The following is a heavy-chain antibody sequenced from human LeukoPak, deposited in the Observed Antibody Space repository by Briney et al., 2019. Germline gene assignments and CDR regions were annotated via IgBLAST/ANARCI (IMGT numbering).Heavy chain of an antibody. J-gene: IGHJ4*02. D-gene: IGHD3-22*01. V-gene: IGHV1-2*02. CDR2: INPNSGGT. CDR3: ARATLGYYDSSGYFDY. CDR1: GYTLTGYY. Sequence: ASVKVSCKASGYTLTGYYMHWVRQAPGQGLEWMGWINPNSGGTNYAQKFQGRVTMTRDTSISTAYMELSRLRSDDTAVYYCARATLGYYDSSGYFDYWGQGTLATVSS.